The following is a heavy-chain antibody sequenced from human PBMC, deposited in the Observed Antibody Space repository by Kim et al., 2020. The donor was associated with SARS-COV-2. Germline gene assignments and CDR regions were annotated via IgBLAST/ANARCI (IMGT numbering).Heavy chain of an antibody. D-gene: IGHD4-17*01. Sequence: GGSLRLSCAASGFTFSSYSMNWVRQAPGKGLEWVSSISINSGYIYYADSVKGRFTISRDNAKNSLYLQMNSLRAEDTAVYYCARFYGDYILVYYYYYGMDVWGQGTRVTVSS. CDR2: ISINSGYI. CDR3: ARFYGDYILVYYYYYGMDV. CDR1: GFTFSSYS. J-gene: IGHJ6*02. V-gene: IGHV3-21*01.